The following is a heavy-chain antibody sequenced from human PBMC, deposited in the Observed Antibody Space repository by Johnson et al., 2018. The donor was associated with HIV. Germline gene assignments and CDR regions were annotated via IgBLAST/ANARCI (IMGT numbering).Heavy chain of an antibody. CDR3: TTDYTGADAFDI. J-gene: IGHJ3*02. Sequence: VQLVESGGGLIQPGGSLRLSCAASGFTFRNYAMSWVRQAPGKGLEWVGRIKSKTYGGTTDYAAPVKGRFTISRDDSKNTLYLQMNSLKTEDTAVYYCTTDYTGADAFDIWGQGTMVTVSS. D-gene: IGHD2-8*01. V-gene: IGHV3-15*01. CDR1: GFTFRNYA. CDR2: IKSKTYGGTT.